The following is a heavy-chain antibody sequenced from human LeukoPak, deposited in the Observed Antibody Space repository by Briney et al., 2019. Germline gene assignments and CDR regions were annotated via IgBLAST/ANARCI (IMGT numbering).Heavy chain of an antibody. Sequence: SETLSLTCTVSGGSISSYYWSWIRQPAGKGLEWIGRIYTSGSTNYNPSLKSRVTMSVDTSKNQFSLKLSSVTAADTAVYYCAAHPTVITRFDIWGQGTMVTVSS. J-gene: IGHJ3*02. D-gene: IGHD4-23*01. CDR3: AAHPTVITRFDI. V-gene: IGHV4-4*07. CDR2: IYTSGST. CDR1: GGSISSYY.